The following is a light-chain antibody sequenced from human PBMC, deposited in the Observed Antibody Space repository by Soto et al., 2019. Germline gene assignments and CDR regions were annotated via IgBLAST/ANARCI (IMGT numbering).Light chain of an antibody. Sequence: IVMTHAPAALSVSPGDSATLSFRASQIVNTNVAWYQQRPGQAPRLLIFAASTRATGVAARFSGSGSGTKFTLTVDSLQSEDFAVYYCQQYNNWPRTFGQGTKVDIK. V-gene: IGKV3-15*01. CDR3: QQYNNWPRT. CDR1: QIVNTN. CDR2: AAS. J-gene: IGKJ1*01.